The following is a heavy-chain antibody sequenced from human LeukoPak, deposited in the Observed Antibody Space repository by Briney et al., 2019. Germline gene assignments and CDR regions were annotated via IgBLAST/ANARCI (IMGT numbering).Heavy chain of an antibody. V-gene: IGHV3-23*01. Sequence: PGGSLRLSCAASGFTFNSYAMSRVRQAPGKGLEWVSAISGSGGSTYYADSVKGRFTISRDNSKNTLYLQMDSLRAEDTAVYYCAKAVPPYYGSGSYPDYWGQGTLVTVSS. D-gene: IGHD3-10*01. J-gene: IGHJ4*02. CDR2: ISGSGGST. CDR1: GFTFNSYA. CDR3: AKAVPPYYGSGSYPDY.